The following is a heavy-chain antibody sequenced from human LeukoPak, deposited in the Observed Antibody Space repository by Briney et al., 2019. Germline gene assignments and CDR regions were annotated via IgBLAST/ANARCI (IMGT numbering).Heavy chain of an antibody. Sequence: SETLSLTCTVSGGSMSSYYWSWIRQPPGKGLEWIGYIYYSGSTNYNPSLKSRVTISVDTSKNQFSLKLSSVTAADTAVYYCARHGDYYDSSGHLDNWSQGHLVTVSS. D-gene: IGHD3-22*01. J-gene: IGHJ4*02. CDR3: ARHGDYYDSSGHLDN. V-gene: IGHV4-59*08. CDR1: GGSMSSYY. CDR2: IYYSGST.